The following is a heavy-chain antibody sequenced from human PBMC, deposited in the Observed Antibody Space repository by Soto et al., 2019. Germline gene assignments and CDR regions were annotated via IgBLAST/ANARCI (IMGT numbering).Heavy chain of an antibody. J-gene: IGHJ4*02. CDR2: IYYSGST. V-gene: IGHV4-59*01. CDR3: AGSWGFYYFDY. D-gene: IGHD7-27*01. Sequence: PSETLSLTCTVSGGSISSYYWSWIRQPPRKGLEWIGYIYYSGSTNYNPSLKSRVTISVDTSKNQFSLKLSSVTAADTAVYYCAGSWGFYYFDYWGQGTLVTVS. CDR1: GGSISSYY.